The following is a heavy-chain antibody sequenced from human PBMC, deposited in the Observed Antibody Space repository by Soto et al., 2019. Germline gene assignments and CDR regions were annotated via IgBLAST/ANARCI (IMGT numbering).Heavy chain of an antibody. J-gene: IGHJ4*02. CDR3: AKSEQQLVLFDY. CDR1: GFTFSSYG. CDR2: ISYDGSNK. Sequence: GGSLRLSCAASGFTFSSYGMHWVRQAPGKGLEWVAVISYDGSNKYYADSVKGRFTISRDNSKNTLYLQMNSLRAEDTAVYYCAKSEQQLVLFDYWGQGTLVTVSS. V-gene: IGHV3-30*18. D-gene: IGHD6-13*01.